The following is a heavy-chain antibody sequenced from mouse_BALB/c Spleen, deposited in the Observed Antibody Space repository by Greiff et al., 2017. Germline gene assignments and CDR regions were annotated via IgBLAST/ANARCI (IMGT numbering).Heavy chain of an antibody. CDR2: ISSGSSTI. V-gene: IGHV5-17*02. CDR1: GFTFSSFG. J-gene: IGHJ2*01. Sequence: VQLKESGGDLVKPGGSLKLSCAASGFTFSSFGMHWVRQAPEKGLEWVAYISSGSSTIYYADTVKGRFTISRDNPKNTLFLQMTSLRSEDTAMYYCARVYYGNFFDYWGQGTTLTVSS. CDR3: ARVYYGNFFDY. D-gene: IGHD2-1*01.